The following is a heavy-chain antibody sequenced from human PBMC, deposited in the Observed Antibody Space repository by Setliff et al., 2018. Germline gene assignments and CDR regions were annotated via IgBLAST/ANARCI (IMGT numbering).Heavy chain of an antibody. J-gene: IGHJ4*02. Sequence: SETLSLTCTVSGGSMRSISYYWGWVRQPPGKGLEWIGRTYYRGDTYYNASLKGRLTISVDTAQNQFSLRLTSVTAADTAVYYCARTGTYRYFDYWGQGALVTVSS. V-gene: IGHV4-39*01. CDR2: TYYRGDT. D-gene: IGHD1-1*01. CDR3: ARTGTYRYFDY. CDR1: GGSMRSISYY.